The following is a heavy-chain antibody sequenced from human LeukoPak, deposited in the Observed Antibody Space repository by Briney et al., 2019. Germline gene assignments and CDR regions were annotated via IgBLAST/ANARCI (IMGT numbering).Heavy chain of an antibody. Sequence: PGGSLRLSCAASGFTFSSYWKSWVRQAPGKGLEWVANIKQEGSEKYYVESVKGRFTISRDNAKNSLYLQMNSLRAEDTAVYYCVRGWSWFDPWGQGTLVTVSS. V-gene: IGHV3-7*01. CDR1: GFTFSSYW. CDR2: IKQEGSEK. CDR3: VRGWSWFDP. D-gene: IGHD2-15*01. J-gene: IGHJ5*02.